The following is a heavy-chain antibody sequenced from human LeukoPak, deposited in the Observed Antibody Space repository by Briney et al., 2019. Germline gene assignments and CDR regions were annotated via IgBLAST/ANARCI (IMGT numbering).Heavy chain of an antibody. J-gene: IGHJ4*02. D-gene: IGHD6-19*01. CDR3: ARSSGWKYNIDY. V-gene: IGHV1-2*02. CDR1: GYTFNGYY. Sequence: ASVNVSFKASGYTFNGYYKHWVRQAPGQGLEWMGWINPNSGGTNYAQKFQGRVTMTRDTSISTAYMELSRLRSDDTAMYYCARSSGWKYNIDYWGQGTLVTVSS. CDR2: INPNSGGT.